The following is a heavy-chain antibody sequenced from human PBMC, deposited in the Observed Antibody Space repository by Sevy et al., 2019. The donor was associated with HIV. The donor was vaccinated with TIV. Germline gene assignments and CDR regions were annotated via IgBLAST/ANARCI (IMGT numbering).Heavy chain of an antibody. CDR3: AREPTYYDSSLGVT. CDR2: IYTSGST. J-gene: IGHJ5*02. CDR1: GGSISSYY. D-gene: IGHD3-22*01. V-gene: IGHV4-4*07. Sequence: SETLSLTYTVSGGSISSYYWSWIRQPAGKGLEWIGRIYTSGSTNYNPSLKSRVTMSVDTSKNQFSLKLSSVTAADTAVYYCAREPTYYDSSLGVTWGQGTLVTVSS.